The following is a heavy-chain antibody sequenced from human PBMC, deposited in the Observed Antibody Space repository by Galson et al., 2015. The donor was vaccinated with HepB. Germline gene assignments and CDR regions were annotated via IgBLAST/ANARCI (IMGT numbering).Heavy chain of an antibody. V-gene: IGHV3-33*01. J-gene: IGHJ6*03. D-gene: IGHD1-26*01. CDR2: IWYDGSNN. CDR1: GFTFSSYG. CDR3: ARDLNSDRRLGWDYYYMDV. Sequence: SLRLSCAASGFTFSSYGMHWVRQAPGKGLEWVAVIWYDGSNNYYADSMKGRFTISRDNSKNTLYLQMNSLRAEDTAVYYCARDLNSDRRLGWDYYYMDVWGKGTTVTVSS.